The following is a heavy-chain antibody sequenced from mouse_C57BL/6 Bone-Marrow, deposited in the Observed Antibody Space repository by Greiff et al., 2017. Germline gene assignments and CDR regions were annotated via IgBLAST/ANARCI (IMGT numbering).Heavy chain of an antibody. CDR2: IDPSDRYT. CDR3: ARFEYYGISYEFAY. Sequence: VQLQQPGAELVKPGASVKLSCKASGYTFTSYWMQWVKQRPGQGLEWIGEIDPSDRYTNYNQKFKGKATLTVDTSSTTAYMQLSSLTSEDSAVYDWARFEYYGISYEFAYWGQGTLVTVSA. V-gene: IGHV1-50*01. CDR1: GYTFTSYW. J-gene: IGHJ3*01. D-gene: IGHD1-1*01.